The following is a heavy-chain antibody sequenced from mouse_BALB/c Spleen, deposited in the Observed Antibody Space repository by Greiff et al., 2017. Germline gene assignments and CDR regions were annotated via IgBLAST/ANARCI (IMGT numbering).Heavy chain of an antibody. Sequence: VQLQQSGAELAKPGASVKMSCKASGYTFTSYWMHWVKQRPGQGLEWIGYINPSTGYTEYNQKFKDKATLTADKSSSTAYMQLSSLTSEDSAVYYCARSLTGTGGYWGQGTTLTVSS. CDR3: ARSLTGTGGY. J-gene: IGHJ2*01. D-gene: IGHD4-1*01. CDR2: INPSTGYT. CDR1: GYTFTSYW. V-gene: IGHV1-7*01.